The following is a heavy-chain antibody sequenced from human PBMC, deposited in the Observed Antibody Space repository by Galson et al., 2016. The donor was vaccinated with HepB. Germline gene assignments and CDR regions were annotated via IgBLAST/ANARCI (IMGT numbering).Heavy chain of an antibody. CDR3: ARNYYGSVGVNPARGV. J-gene: IGHJ6*02. D-gene: IGHD3-10*01. CDR2: ITGSGSST. V-gene: IGHV3-23*01. CDR1: GFPLSSYD. Sequence: SLRLSCAASGFPLSSYDMSWVRQAPGKGPEWVSAITGSGSSTYYADSVKGRFTIFRDNSKNKLYLQLNILRADDTAVYYCARNYYGSVGVNPARGVWGQGTTVTAS.